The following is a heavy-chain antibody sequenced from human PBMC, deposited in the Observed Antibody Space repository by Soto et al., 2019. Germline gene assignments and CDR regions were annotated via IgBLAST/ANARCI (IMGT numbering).Heavy chain of an antibody. J-gene: IGHJ6*02. Sequence: QVQLQESGPGLVKPSQTLSLTCTVSGGSISSGGYYWSWIRQHPGKGLEWIGYIYYSGSTYYNPSLKRRVTISVDTSKHQFSLKLSSVTAADTAVYYCASNIVLVPAAIPRYYYYGMDVWGQGTTVTVSS. CDR3: ASNIVLVPAAIPRYYYYGMDV. V-gene: IGHV4-31*03. CDR2: IYYSGST. CDR1: GGSISSGGYY. D-gene: IGHD2-2*01.